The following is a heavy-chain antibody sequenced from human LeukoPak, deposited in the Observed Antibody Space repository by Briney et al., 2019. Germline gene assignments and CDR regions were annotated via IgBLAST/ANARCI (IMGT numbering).Heavy chain of an antibody. CDR1: GFSISNGYY. Sequence: PSETLSLTCSVSGFSISNGYYWGWIRQPPGKGLEWIGSIYHTGGTFYNPSLKSRLTISIDMSENQFSLRLRSVTAADTAVYYCASQYCGGDCKGPGAFDVWGQGTMVAVSS. CDR2: IYHTGGT. CDR3: ASQYCGGDCKGPGAFDV. D-gene: IGHD2-21*02. V-gene: IGHV4-38-2*01. J-gene: IGHJ3*01.